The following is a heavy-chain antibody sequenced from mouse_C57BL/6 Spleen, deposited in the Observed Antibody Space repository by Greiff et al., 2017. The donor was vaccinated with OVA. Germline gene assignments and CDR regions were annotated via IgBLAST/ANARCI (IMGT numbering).Heavy chain of an antibody. CDR2: IHPNSGST. J-gene: IGHJ1*03. CDR3: ARDYYGHWYFDV. Sequence: VQLQQPGAELVKPGASVKLSCKASGYTFTSYWMHWVKQRPGQGLEWIGMIHPNSGSTNYNEKFKSKATLTVDKSSSTAYMQLSSLTSEDSAVYYCARDYYGHWYFDVWGTGTTVTVSS. D-gene: IGHD1-1*01. CDR1: GYTFTSYW. V-gene: IGHV1-64*01.